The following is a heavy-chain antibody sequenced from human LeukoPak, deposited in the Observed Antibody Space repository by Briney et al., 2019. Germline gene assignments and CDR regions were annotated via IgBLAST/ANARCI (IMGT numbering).Heavy chain of an antibody. V-gene: IGHV3-30*18. CDR1: GFTFSSYG. J-gene: IGHJ4*02. Sequence: PGGSLRLSCAASGFTFSSYGMHWVRQAPGKGLEWVAVISYDGSNKYYADSVKGRFTISRDNSKNTLYLQMNSLRAEDTAVYYCAKFGQHLIDYWGQGTLVSVSS. D-gene: IGHD3-16*01. CDR2: ISYDGSNK. CDR3: AKFGQHLIDY.